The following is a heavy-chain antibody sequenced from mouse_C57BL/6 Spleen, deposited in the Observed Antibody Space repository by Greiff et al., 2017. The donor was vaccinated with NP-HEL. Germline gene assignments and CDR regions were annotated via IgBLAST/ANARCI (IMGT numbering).Heavy chain of an antibody. V-gene: IGHV1-54*01. D-gene: IGHD1-1*01. CDR1: GYAFTNYL. CDR3: ARSYGSSYAFDY. J-gene: IGHJ2*01. CDR2: INPGSGGT. Sequence: VQLVESGAELVRPGTSVKVSCKASGYAFTNYLIEWVKQRPGQGLEWIGVINPGSGGTNYNEKFKGKATLTADKSSSTAYMQLSSLTSEDSAVYFCARSYGSSYAFDYWGQGTTLTVSS.